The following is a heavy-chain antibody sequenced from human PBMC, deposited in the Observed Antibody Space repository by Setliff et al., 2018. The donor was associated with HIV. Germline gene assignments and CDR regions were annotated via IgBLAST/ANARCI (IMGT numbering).Heavy chain of an antibody. V-gene: IGHV4-59*01. J-gene: IGHJ3*01. CDR3: ARVQMAYAAFDV. D-gene: IGHD4-17*01. Sequence: PSETLSLTCTVSGGSISTYYWSWIRKTPGKGLEWIGSIYFTGSSDNNPSLTSRVTLSVDTSKHQFSLKLSYVTAADTAVYYCARVQMAYAAFDVWGQGTMFTVSS. CDR2: IYFTGSS. CDR1: GGSISTYY.